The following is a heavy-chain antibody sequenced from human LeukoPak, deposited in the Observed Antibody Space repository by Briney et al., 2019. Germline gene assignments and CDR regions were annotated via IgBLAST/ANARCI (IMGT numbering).Heavy chain of an antibody. J-gene: IGHJ6*02. Sequence: GGSLRLSCAASGFTFSSYAMSWVRQAPGKGLEWVSAISGSGGFTYYADSVKGRFTISRDNSKNTLYLQMNSLRAEDTAVYYCAKGYCSSTSCYFHYYGMDVWGQGATVTVSS. CDR2: ISGSGGFT. V-gene: IGHV3-23*01. D-gene: IGHD2-2*01. CDR3: AKGYCSSTSCYFHYYGMDV. CDR1: GFTFSSYA.